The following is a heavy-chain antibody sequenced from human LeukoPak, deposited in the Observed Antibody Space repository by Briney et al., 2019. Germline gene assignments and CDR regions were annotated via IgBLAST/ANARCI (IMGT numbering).Heavy chain of an antibody. D-gene: IGHD3-22*01. V-gene: IGHV1-2*02. CDR1: GYTFTGYY. CDR2: INPNSGGT. Sequence: ASVKVSCKASGYTFTGYYMHWVRQAPGQGLEWMGWINPNSGGTNYAQKFQGRVTMTRDTSISTAYMELSRLRSDDTAVYYCAREYYDSSGYYYRPYHYYFDYWGQGTLVTVSS. CDR3: AREYYDSSGYYYRPYHYYFDY. J-gene: IGHJ4*02.